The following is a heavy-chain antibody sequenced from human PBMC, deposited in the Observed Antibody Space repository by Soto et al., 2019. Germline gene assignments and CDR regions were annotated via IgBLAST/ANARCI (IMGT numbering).Heavy chain of an antibody. Sequence: QVQLVESGGGVVQPGRSLRLSCAASGFTFSSYGMHWVRQAPGKGLEWVAVIWYDGSNKYYADPVKGRFTISRDNSKNTLYLQMNSLRAEDTAVYYCARKIDAFDIWGQGTMVTVSS. V-gene: IGHV3-33*01. J-gene: IGHJ3*02. CDR2: IWYDGSNK. CDR1: GFTFSSYG. CDR3: ARKIDAFDI.